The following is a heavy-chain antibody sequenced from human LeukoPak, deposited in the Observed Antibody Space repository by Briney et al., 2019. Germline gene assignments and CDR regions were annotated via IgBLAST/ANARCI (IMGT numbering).Heavy chain of an antibody. Sequence: PGGSLRLSCAASGFTFSSYWMHWVRQAPGKGLVWVSRINSDGSSTSYADSVKGRFTISRDNAKNTLYLQMNSLRSEDTAVYYCARDAYGDYVVDYWGQGILVTVSA. CDR1: GFTFSSYW. V-gene: IGHV3-74*01. D-gene: IGHD4-17*01. CDR3: ARDAYGDYVVDY. CDR2: INSDGSST. J-gene: IGHJ4*02.